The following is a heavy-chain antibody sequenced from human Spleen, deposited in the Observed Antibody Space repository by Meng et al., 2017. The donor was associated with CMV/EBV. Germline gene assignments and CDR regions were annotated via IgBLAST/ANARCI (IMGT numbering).Heavy chain of an antibody. D-gene: IGHD3-3*01. V-gene: IGHV4-34*01. CDR3: ARGPRTIFGVVITQNWFDP. CDR2: TNHSGST. J-gene: IGHJ5*02. CDR1: SFSGHY. Sequence: SFSGHYWSATSKPPGKGLESIGETNHSGSTNYTPSLKSRVTIPVDTSKNQFSLKLSSVTAADTAVYYCARGPRTIFGVVITQNWFDPWGQGTLVTVSS.